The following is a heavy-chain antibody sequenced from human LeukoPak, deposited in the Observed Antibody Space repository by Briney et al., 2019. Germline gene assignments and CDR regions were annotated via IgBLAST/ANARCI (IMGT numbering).Heavy chain of an antibody. J-gene: IGHJ4*02. D-gene: IGHD3-10*01. CDR1: GGSISSSSYY. V-gene: IGHV4-39*01. Sequence: PSETLSLTCTVPGGSISSSSYYWGWIRQPPGKGLEWIGSIYYSGSTYYNPSLKSRVTISVDTSKNPFSLKLSSVTAADTAVYYCARQSSRGAIMVFDYWGQGTLVTVSS. CDR2: IYYSGST. CDR3: ARQSSRGAIMVFDY.